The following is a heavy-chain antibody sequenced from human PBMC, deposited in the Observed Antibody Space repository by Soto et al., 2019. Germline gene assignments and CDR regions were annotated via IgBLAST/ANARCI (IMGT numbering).Heavy chain of an antibody. CDR1: GGSISSGGYY. CDR2: IYYSGST. Sequence: SETLSLTCTVSGGSISSGGYYWSWIRQHPGKGLEWIGYIYYSGSTYYNPSLKSRVTISVDTSKNQFSLKLSSVTAADTAVYYCARMGLDTVTTYNNWFDPWGQGTLVTVSS. D-gene: IGHD4-17*01. J-gene: IGHJ5*02. V-gene: IGHV4-31*03. CDR3: ARMGLDTVTTYNNWFDP.